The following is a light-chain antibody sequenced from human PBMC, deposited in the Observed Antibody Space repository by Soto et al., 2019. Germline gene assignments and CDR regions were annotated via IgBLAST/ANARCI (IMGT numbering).Light chain of an antibody. Sequence: DIQMSQAPFTVSAALGDRVNIXXRASQSIGSWLAWYQQKPGKVPKVXLYAASTLQSGVPSRFSGSGSGTDFTLTISSLQPEDVATYYCQQYNSAPLTFGGGAKVDIK. CDR3: QQYNSAPLT. V-gene: IGKV1-27*01. J-gene: IGKJ4*01. CDR1: QSIGSW. CDR2: AAS.